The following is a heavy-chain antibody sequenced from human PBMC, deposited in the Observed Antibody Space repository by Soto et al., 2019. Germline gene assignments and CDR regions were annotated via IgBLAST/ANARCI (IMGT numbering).Heavy chain of an antibody. J-gene: IGHJ4*02. Sequence: GGSLRLSCTASGFTFGDYTMHWVRQAPGKGLEWVSLITWDGINIEYADSVRGRFTISRDNSKNSLYFQMNGLRHEDTAFYYCAKDGIAWHWGQGTLVTVSS. CDR1: GFTFGDYT. V-gene: IGHV3-43*01. CDR2: ITWDGINI. D-gene: IGHD2-15*01. CDR3: AKDGIAWH.